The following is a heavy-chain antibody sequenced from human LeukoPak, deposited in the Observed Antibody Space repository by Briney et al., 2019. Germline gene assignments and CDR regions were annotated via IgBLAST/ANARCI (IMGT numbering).Heavy chain of an antibody. Sequence: GGSLRLSCVASGFTFSSYSMNWVRQAPGKGLEWVSSIISSSSYIYYADSVKGRFTISRDNAKNSLYLQMNSLRAEDTAVYYCARVGPHSSGFGPFDYWGQGTLVTVSS. CDR2: IISSSSYI. D-gene: IGHD6-19*01. J-gene: IGHJ4*02. CDR1: GFTFSSYS. CDR3: ARVGPHSSGFGPFDY. V-gene: IGHV3-21*01.